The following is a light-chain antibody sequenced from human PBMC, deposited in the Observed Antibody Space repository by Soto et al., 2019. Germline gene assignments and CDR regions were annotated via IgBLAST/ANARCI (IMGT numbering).Light chain of an antibody. Sequence: ILMTQSPATLSVSPGERATLSCRASQSVSNNLAWYQQKPGQAPRLLIYDASARATGIPARFSGSGSGTEFTLTISGLQSEDFAVYYCQQYNNWPPWTFGHGTKVEMK. CDR3: QQYNNWPPWT. CDR1: QSVSNN. CDR2: DAS. V-gene: IGKV3-15*01. J-gene: IGKJ1*01.